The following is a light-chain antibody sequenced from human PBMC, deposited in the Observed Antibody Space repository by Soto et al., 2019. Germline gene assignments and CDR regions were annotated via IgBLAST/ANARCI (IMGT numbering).Light chain of an antibody. CDR1: SRDVGPYKY. CDR3: SSYGRSDNNYV. J-gene: IGLJ1*01. V-gene: IGLV2-8*01. CDR2: EVT. Sequence: QSALTQPPSASGSLGQSVTISCTGTSRDVGPYKYVSWYQQYPGKAPKLIIYEVTKRPSGVPDRFSGSKSGNNASLTVSGLQADDESDYYCSSYGRSDNNYVFGTGTKVTVL.